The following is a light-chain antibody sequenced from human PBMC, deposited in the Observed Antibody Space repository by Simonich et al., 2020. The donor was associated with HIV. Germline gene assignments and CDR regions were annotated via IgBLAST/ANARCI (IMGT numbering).Light chain of an antibody. V-gene: IGKV1-39*01. CDR1: QGISSY. Sequence: DIQMTQSPSTLSASVGDRVTITCWASQGISSYLAWYQQKPGKAPKLLIYAASSLQSGVPSRFRGSGSGTDFTLTISSLQTEDFATYYCQQSYSTPRTFGQGTKVEIK. CDR3: QQSYSTPRT. J-gene: IGKJ1*01. CDR2: AAS.